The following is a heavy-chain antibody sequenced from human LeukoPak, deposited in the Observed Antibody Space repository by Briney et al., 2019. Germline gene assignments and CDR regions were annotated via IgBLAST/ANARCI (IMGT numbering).Heavy chain of an antibody. D-gene: IGHD5-24*01. CDR2: VYYTGST. J-gene: IGHJ4*02. CDR3: ARGAMATTPFFDY. CDR1: GGSISSYY. V-gene: IGHV4-59*01. Sequence: SETLSLTCTVSGGSISSYYWSWIRQPPGKGLEWIGYVYYTGSTNFNPSLKSRVTMSLDTSRNQFSLKLTSLTAADTAVYYCARGAMATTPFFDYWGQGTLVTVSS.